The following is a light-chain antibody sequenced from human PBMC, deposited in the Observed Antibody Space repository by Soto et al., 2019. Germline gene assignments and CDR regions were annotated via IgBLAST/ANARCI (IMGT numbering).Light chain of an antibody. Sequence: QSALTQPRSVSGSPGQSVTISCTGTSSDVGGYNYVSWYQQHPGKAPKLMIYDVSKRPSGVPDRFSGSKSGNTASLTISGLQAEDEADCYCCSYAGSYTWVFGGGTKLTVL. V-gene: IGLV2-11*01. CDR1: SSDVGGYNY. CDR3: CSYAGSYTWV. CDR2: DVS. J-gene: IGLJ3*02.